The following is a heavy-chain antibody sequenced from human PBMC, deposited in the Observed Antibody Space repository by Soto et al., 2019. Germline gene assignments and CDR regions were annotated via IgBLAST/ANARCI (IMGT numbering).Heavy chain of an antibody. CDR1: GYIFTAYS. CDR3: AREENCSDGICYSEYFPR. J-gene: IGHJ1*01. V-gene: IGHV1-46*01. CDR2: VNPSGGST. Sequence: GASVKVSCKASGYIFTAYSMHWVRQAPGQGLEWMGVVNPSGGSTNYAQKFQGRITMTRDTSTSTVYMDLSSLTSEDTAVYYCAREENCSDGICYSEYFPRWGQGTLVTVSS. D-gene: IGHD2-15*01.